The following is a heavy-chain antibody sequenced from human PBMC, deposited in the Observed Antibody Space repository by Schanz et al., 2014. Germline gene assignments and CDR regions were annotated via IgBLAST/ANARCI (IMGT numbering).Heavy chain of an antibody. Sequence: QVQLEESGAGLVKPSGTLSLTCAVSGASVSSDNWWNWVRQPPGKGLEWIGEIYDSGNTNYNPSLKIRLPMAVDDSKNQFSLQLTSVTAADTAVYYCARGGQGFGEPHQRLFEYWGPGTLVTVSS. CDR1: GASVSSDNW. D-gene: IGHD3-10*01. J-gene: IGHJ4*02. CDR2: IYDSGNT. V-gene: IGHV4-4*02. CDR3: ARGGQGFGEPHQRLFEY.